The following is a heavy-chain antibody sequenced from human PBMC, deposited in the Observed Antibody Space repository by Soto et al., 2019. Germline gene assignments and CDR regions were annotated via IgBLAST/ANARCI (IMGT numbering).Heavy chain of an antibody. CDR2: INPNSGGT. CDR3: ARADILTGQIQYFDL. V-gene: IGHV1-2*04. Sequence: GASVKVSCKASGYTFTGYYMHWVRQAPGQGLEWMGWINPNSGGTNYAQKFQGWVTMTRDTSISTAYMELSRLRSDDTAVYYCARADILTGQIQYFDLWGRGALVTVSS. J-gene: IGHJ2*01. CDR1: GYTFTGYY. D-gene: IGHD3-9*01.